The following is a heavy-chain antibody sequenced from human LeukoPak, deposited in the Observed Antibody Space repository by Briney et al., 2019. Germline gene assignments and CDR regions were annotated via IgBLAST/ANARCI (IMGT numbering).Heavy chain of an antibody. CDR1: GGSISGYY. CDR3: ARSVVTLYWYFDL. D-gene: IGHD4-23*01. Sequence: SETLSLTCNVSGGSISGYYYNWIRQPPGKGLEWIGYIYYSGSTNYNPSLKSRVTISLDTSKNQFSLKLSSVTTADTAVYYCARSVVTLYWYFDLWGRGTLVTVSS. CDR2: IYYSGST. J-gene: IGHJ2*01. V-gene: IGHV4-59*01.